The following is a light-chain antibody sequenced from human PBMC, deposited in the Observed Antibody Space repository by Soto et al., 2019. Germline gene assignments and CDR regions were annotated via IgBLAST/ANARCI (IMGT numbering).Light chain of an antibody. CDR3: QRYGSSSYT. CDR2: DAS. CDR1: QSVSSSY. V-gene: IGKV3-20*01. J-gene: IGKJ2*01. Sequence: EIVLTQSPGTLSLSPGERATLSCRASQSVSSSYLAWYQQKPGQAPRLLIYDASNRATRIPDRFRGSGSGADFTLTISRLEPEDFAVYYCQRYGSSSYTFGQGTKLEIK.